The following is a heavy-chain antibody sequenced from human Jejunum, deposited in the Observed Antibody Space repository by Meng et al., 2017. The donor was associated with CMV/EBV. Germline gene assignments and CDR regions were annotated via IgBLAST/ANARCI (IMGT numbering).Heavy chain of an antibody. CDR2: ISSTDTI. J-gene: IGHJ4*02. CDR3: ARAEYYGGTPQPGGFDY. V-gene: IGHV3-48*03. CDR1: TFSSYE. D-gene: IGHD4-23*01. Sequence: TFSSYEMNWVRQAPGKGLEWLSYISSTDTIYYADSVKGRFTISRDNAKNSLFLQMNSLRAEDTAVYYCARAEYYGGTPQPGGFDYWGQGTLVTVSS.